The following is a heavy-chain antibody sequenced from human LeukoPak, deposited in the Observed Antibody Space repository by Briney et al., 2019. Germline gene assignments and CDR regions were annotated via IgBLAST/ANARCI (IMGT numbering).Heavy chain of an antibody. V-gene: IGHV1-8*01. D-gene: IGHD3-16*02. CDR3: ARAVPGPAPASYRFDY. Sequence: ASVKVSCKASGYTFTSYDINWVRQATGQGLEWMEWMNPNSGNTGYAQKFQGRVTMTRNTSISTAYMELSSLRSEDTAVYYCARAVPGPAPASYRFDYWGQGTLVTVSS. CDR2: MNPNSGNT. CDR1: GYTFTSYD. J-gene: IGHJ4*02.